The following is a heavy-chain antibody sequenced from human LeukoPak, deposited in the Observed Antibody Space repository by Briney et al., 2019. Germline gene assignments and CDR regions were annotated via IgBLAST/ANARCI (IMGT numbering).Heavy chain of an antibody. V-gene: IGHV3-33*06. CDR2: IWYDGSNK. D-gene: IGHD2-15*01. Sequence: PGGSLRLSCAASGFTFSSYGMHWVRQAPGKGLEWVAVIWYDGSNKYYADSVKGRFTISRDNSKNTLYLQMNSLRAADTAVYYCAKGGMVAAILVYWGQGTLVTVSS. CDR3: AKGGMVAAILVY. CDR1: GFTFSSYG. J-gene: IGHJ4*02.